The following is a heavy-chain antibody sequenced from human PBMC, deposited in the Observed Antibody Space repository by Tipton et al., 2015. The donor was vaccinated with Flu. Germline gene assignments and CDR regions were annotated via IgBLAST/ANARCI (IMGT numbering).Heavy chain of an antibody. V-gene: IGHV4-4*07. CDR2: IYTSGST. J-gene: IGHJ5*02. CDR3: ARELTNPMDLIWFDP. Sequence: TLSLTCTVSGGSISNYYWSWIRQPAGNGLEWIGRIYTSGSTNYHPSLKSRVTMSLDTSKNQFSLKISSVTAADTAVYYCARELTNPMDLIWFDPWGQGTLVTVSS. D-gene: IGHD2-8*01. CDR1: GGSISNYY.